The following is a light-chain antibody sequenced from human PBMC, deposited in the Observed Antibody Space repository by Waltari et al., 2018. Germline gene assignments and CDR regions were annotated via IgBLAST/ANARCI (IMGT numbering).Light chain of an antibody. V-gene: IGLV2-8*01. CDR1: SSDVGGYNY. Sequence: QSALTQPPSASGSPGQSVTISCTGTSSDVGGYNYVSWYQQHPGKAPKLMIYEVSKRPSGVPDRFSGSKSGNTASLTVSGLQAEDEADYYCSSYAGSNIGWVFGGGTKLTVL. CDR3: SSYAGSNIGWV. J-gene: IGLJ3*02. CDR2: EVS.